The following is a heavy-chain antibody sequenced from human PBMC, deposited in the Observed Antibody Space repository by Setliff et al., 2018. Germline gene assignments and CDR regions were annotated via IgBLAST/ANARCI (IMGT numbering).Heavy chain of an antibody. Sequence: LSLTCTVSGGSISSHYWSWIRQPPGKGLEWIGSMYYGGGGSTYYNASLKSRVTISVDTSKNQFSLELTSVTAADTAVYYCARENGYCSGGACYFMFDYWGQGTLVTVSS. CDR1: GGSISSHY. CDR2: MYYGGGGST. J-gene: IGHJ4*02. CDR3: ARENGYCSGGACYFMFDY. D-gene: IGHD2-15*01. V-gene: IGHV4-59*05.